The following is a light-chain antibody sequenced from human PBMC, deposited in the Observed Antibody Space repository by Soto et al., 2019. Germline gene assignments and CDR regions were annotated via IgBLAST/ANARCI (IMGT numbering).Light chain of an antibody. CDR1: QSINNN. V-gene: IGKV1-39*01. J-gene: IGKJ2*01. CDR2: AAN. CDR3: QQSYNSPYT. Sequence: DIQMTQSPSSLSASLGDRVTITCRASQSINNNLNWYQQEEGKAPKLLIYAANSLQSGVPSRFSGSGSVTEFTLTISSLQPGDFATSYCQQSYNSPYTFGLGTKLEIK.